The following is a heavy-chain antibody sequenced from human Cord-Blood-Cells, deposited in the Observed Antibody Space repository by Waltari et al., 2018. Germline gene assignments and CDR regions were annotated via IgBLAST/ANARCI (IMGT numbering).Heavy chain of an antibody. J-gene: IGHJ4*02. CDR1: GFTFDDYA. CDR2: ISWNSVSI. Sequence: EVQLVESGGGLVQPGRSLRLSCAASGFTFDDYAMHWVRQAPGKGLEWVSGISWNSVSIGYADSVKGRFTISRDNAKNSLYLQMNSLRAEDTAWYYCAKRYDFWSGLGDWGQGTLVTVSS. CDR3: AKRYDFWSGLGD. V-gene: IGHV3-9*01. D-gene: IGHD3-3*01.